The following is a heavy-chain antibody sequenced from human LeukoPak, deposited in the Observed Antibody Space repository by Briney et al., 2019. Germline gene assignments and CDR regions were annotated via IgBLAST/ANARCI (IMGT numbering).Heavy chain of an antibody. D-gene: IGHD3-10*01. J-gene: IGHJ5*02. CDR3: ARVGGWFGELEPS. CDR2: IIPILGIA. V-gene: IGHV1-69*04. Sequence: GASVKVSCKASGGTLSSYAISWVRQAPGQGLEWMGRIIPILGIANYAQKFQGRVTITADKSTSTAYMELSSLRSEDTAVYYCARVGGWFGELEPSWGQGTLVTVSS. CDR1: GGTLSSYA.